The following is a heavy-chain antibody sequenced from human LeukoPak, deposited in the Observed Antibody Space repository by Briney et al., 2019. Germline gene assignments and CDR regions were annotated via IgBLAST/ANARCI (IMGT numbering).Heavy chain of an antibody. CDR3: ARGNDFWSGYYKRAWFGP. Sequence: ASVKVSCKASGYTFTSYDINWVRRATGQGLEWMGWMNPNSGNTGYAQKFQGRVTMTRNTSISTAYMELSSLRSEDTAVYYCARGNDFWSGYYKRAWFGPWGQGTLVTVSS. CDR1: GYTFTSYD. V-gene: IGHV1-8*01. D-gene: IGHD3-3*01. CDR2: MNPNSGNT. J-gene: IGHJ5*02.